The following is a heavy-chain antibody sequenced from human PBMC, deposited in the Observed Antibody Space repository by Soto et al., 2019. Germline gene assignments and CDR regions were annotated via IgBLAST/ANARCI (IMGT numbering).Heavy chain of an antibody. CDR1: GYTFTSYG. Sequence: QVQLVQSGAEVKKPGASVKVSCKASGYTFTSYGISWVRQAPGQGLEWMGWISAYNGNTNYAQKLKGRVTMTTDTSTSTAYMELRSLRSDDTAVYYCARVVYDFWSGRIVAPNFDYWGQGTLVTVAS. CDR2: ISAYNGNT. V-gene: IGHV1-18*01. D-gene: IGHD3-3*01. J-gene: IGHJ4*02. CDR3: ARVVYDFWSGRIVAPNFDY.